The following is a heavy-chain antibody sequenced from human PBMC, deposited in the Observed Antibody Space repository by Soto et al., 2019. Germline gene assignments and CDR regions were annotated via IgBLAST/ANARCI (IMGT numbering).Heavy chain of an antibody. V-gene: IGHV4-59*01. CDR3: ARDLEGSGTNSYGIDV. CDR2: IYYSGST. CDR1: GGSISSYY. Sequence: QVQLQESGPGLVKPSETLSLTCTVSGGSISSYYWSWIRQPPGKGLEWIGYIYYSGSTNYNPSLKSRVTISVDTSQIQFTLKLSSVTAAETALYYCARDLEGSGTNSYGIDVWGQGTTVSVSS. J-gene: IGHJ6*02. D-gene: IGHD1-1*01.